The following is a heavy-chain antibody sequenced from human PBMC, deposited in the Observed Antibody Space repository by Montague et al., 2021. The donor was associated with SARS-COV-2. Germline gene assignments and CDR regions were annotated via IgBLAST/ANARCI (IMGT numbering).Heavy chain of an antibody. D-gene: IGHD3-16*01. V-gene: IGHV4-59*01. CDR2: IYYSGNT. CDR3: ARVPFVGRPFMNYYHGMDV. CDR1: GGSISSYY. J-gene: IGHJ6*02. Sequence: SETLSLTCTVSGGSISSYYWGWIRQPPGKGLEWIGYIYYSGNTNYNPSLKSRVTISVDTSKNQFSLKLSSVTAADTAVYYCARVPFVGRPFMNYYHGMDVWGQGTTVTVSS.